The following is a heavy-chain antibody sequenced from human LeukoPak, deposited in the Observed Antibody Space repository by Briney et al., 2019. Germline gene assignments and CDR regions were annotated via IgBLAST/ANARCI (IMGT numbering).Heavy chain of an antibody. CDR1: GVSISSGDYY. D-gene: IGHD3-9*01. CDR2: FYCSGTT. V-gene: IGHV4-30-4*01. Sequence: SETLSLTCSVSGVSISSGDYYWSWMRQPPGKGLEWVVHFYCSGTTDYNPTLRSRVSISLDTSKNQSSLKLSAVTAADAAVYYCARDRYFIEFDYWVQATLVTVSS. CDR3: ARDRYFIEFDY. J-gene: IGHJ4*02.